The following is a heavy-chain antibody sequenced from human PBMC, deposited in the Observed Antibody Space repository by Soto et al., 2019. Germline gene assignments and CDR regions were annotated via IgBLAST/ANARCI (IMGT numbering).Heavy chain of an antibody. CDR1: GFTFSSYS. D-gene: IGHD3-16*01. V-gene: IGHV3-21*01. J-gene: IGHJ3*02. CDR3: ARDSLYDYIWETHAPGDAFDI. CDR2: ISSSSSYI. Sequence: EVQLVESGGGLVQPGGSLRLSCAASGFTFSSYSMNWVRQAPGKGLEWVSSISSSSSYIYYADSVKGRFTISRDNAKNSLYLQMNSLRAEDTAVYYCARDSLYDYIWETHAPGDAFDIWGQVTMVTVSS.